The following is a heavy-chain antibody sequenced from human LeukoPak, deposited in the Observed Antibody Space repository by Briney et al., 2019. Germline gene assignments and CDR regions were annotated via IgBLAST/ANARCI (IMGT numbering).Heavy chain of an antibody. CDR1: GYTFTSYG. J-gene: IGHJ4*02. V-gene: IGHV1-18*01. Sequence: GASVKVSCKASGYTFTSYGISWVRQAPGQGLEWMGWISAYNGNTNYAQKLHGRVTMTTDTSTSTVYMELSSLRSDDTAVYYCAKAGSRLFGVLIPLSFDYWGQGTLITVSS. CDR2: ISAYNGNT. CDR3: AKAGSRLFGVLIPLSFDY. D-gene: IGHD3-3*01.